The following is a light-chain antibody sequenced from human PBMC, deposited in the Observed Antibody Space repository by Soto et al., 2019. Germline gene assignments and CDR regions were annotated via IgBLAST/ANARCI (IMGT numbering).Light chain of an antibody. CDR1: QSVLYSSNNKNY. J-gene: IGKJ1*01. V-gene: IGKV4-1*01. CDR2: WAS. Sequence: DIVMTQSPDSLAVSLGERATINCKSSQSVLYSSNNKNYLAWYQQKPGQPPKLLIYWASTRESGVPDRFSGSWSGTDFTLTISNLQAEDVAVYYCQQYYSTPWTFGQGTKVEIK. CDR3: QQYYSTPWT.